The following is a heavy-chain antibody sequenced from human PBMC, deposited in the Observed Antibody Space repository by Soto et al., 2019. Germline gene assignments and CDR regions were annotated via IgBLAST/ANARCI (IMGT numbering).Heavy chain of an antibody. CDR1: GGSVSNSSHY. D-gene: IGHD3-3*01. J-gene: IGHJ4*02. Sequence: KPSETLSLTCTVSGGSVSNSSHYWTWIRQPQGKGLEWIGYVYYTGSTNYNPSLHSRVTISVDTSKNQFSLTLSSVTAADTAVYYCARGDGFWSGYSYLNYWGQGTPVTVSS. CDR2: VYYTGST. CDR3: ARGDGFWSGYSYLNY. V-gene: IGHV4-61*01.